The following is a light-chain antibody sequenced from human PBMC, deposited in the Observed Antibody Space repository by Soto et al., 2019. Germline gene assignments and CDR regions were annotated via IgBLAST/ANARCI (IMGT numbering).Light chain of an antibody. CDR2: KAS. CDR1: QSISNS. CDR3: RQYVSYPVT. J-gene: IGKJ4*01. Sequence: DIQMTQSPSTLSASVGDRVTITCRASQSISNSLAWYQQKAGKAPNLLIYKASSLESGVPSRFSGSGSGTESTLTISSLQHDDVATYYCRQYVSYPVTFGGGTKVEMK. V-gene: IGKV1-5*03.